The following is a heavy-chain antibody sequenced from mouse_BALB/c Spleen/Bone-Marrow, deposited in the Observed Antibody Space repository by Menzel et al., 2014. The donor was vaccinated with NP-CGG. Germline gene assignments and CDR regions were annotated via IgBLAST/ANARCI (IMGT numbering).Heavy chain of an antibody. V-gene: IGHV1S22*01. J-gene: IGHJ2*01. CDR1: GYTFTSYW. CDR2: IYPGSGST. Sequence: LQQSGSELVRPGASVKLSCKASGYTFTSYWMHWVKQRPGQGLVWIGNIYPGSGSTNYDEKFKSKATLTVDTSSSTAYMQLSSLTSEDSAVYYCTPRLRYWGQGTTLTVSS. D-gene: IGHD1-2*01. CDR3: TPRLRY.